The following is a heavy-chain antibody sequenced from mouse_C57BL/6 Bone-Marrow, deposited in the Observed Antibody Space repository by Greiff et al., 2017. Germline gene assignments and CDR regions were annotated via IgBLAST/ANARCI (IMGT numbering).Heavy chain of an antibody. CDR1: GFTFTDYY. Sequence: EVNLVESGGGLVQPGGSLSLSCAASGFTFTDYYMSWVRQPPGKALEWLGFIRNKANGYTTEYSASVKGRFTISRDNSQSILYLQMNALRAEDSATYYFVVCNPYCVLCAMDYWCRGPSVTVSS. J-gene: IGHJ4*01. V-gene: IGHV7-3*01. CDR2: IRNKANGYTT. D-gene: IGHD5-1-1*01. CDR3: VVCNPYCVLCAMDY.